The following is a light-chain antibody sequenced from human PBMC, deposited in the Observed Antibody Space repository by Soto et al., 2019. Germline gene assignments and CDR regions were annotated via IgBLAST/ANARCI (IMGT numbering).Light chain of an antibody. CDR2: DAS. CDR1: QSVSSSY. CDR3: QQRSNWPVT. Sequence: EVVLTQSPGTLSLSRGERGTLSCRASQSVSSSYLAWYQQKPGQAPRLLIYDASTRATGISARFSGSGSGTDLTLTISSLEPEDFAVYYCQQRSNWPVTFGQGTKVDIK. J-gene: IGKJ1*01. V-gene: IGKV3D-20*02.